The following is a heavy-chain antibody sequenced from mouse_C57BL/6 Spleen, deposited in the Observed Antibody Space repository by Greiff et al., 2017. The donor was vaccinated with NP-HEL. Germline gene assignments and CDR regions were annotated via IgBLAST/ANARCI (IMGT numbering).Heavy chain of an antibody. D-gene: IGHD1-1*01. V-gene: IGHV3-1*01. CDR2: ISYSGST. CDR3: ARGGVYYGSRAWFAY. CDR1: GYSITSGYD. J-gene: IGHJ3*01. Sequence: EVKLMESGPGMVKPSQSLSLTCTVTGYSITSGYDWHWIRHFPGNKLEWMGYISYSGSTNYNPSLKSRISITHDTSKNHFFLKLNSVTTEDTATYYCARGGVYYGSRAWFAYWGQGTLVTVSA.